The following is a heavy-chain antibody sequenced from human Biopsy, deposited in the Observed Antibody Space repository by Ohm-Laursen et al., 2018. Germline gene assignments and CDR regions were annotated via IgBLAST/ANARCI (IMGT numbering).Heavy chain of an antibody. CDR2: ISNSGNT. CDR3: ARATNSTGWPYYYFYGMDV. CDR1: GDSINSSY. Sequence: SETLSLTCTVSGDSINSSYWSWIRQAPGKGLEWIGFISNSGNTNYNPSLKSRVTISADTSKNQFSLKLGSVIAADTAVYYCARATNSTGWPYYYFYGMDVWGQGTTVTVSS. V-gene: IGHV4-59*01. J-gene: IGHJ6*02. D-gene: IGHD2/OR15-2a*01.